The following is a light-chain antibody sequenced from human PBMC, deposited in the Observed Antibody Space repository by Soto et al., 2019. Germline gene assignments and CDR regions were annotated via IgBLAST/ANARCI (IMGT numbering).Light chain of an antibody. CDR1: SSDVGGYNY. CDR2: GVN. CDR3: SSYAGSTILYV. V-gene: IGLV2-8*01. J-gene: IGLJ1*01. Sequence: QSVLTQPPSASGSPGQSVTISCTGTSSDVGGYNYVSWYQQHPGKAPQLVIYGVNKRASGVPDRFSGSKSGNTASLTVSGLQADDLADYYCSSYAGSTILYVFATGPNGTGL.